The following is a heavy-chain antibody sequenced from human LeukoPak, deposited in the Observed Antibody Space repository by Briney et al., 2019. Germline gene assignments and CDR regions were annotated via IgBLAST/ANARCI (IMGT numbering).Heavy chain of an antibody. CDR1: GGSISSYY. V-gene: IGHV4-59*12. Sequence: PSETLSLTCTVSGGSISSYYWSWIRQPLGKGLEWIGYIYYSGSTYYNPSLKSRVTISVDTSKNQFSLKLSSVTAADTAVYYCATHYDSSGYRSNDYYYYMDVWGKGTTVTVSS. J-gene: IGHJ6*03. CDR3: ATHYDSSGYRSNDYYYYMDV. CDR2: IYYSGST. D-gene: IGHD3-22*01.